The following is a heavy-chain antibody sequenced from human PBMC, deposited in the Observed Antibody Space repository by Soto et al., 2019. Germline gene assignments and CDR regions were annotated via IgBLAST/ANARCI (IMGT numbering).Heavy chain of an antibody. CDR2: ISGSGGST. D-gene: IGHD3-10*01. CDR1: VFTFSYSV. CDR3: AKARNGSTYGSFDY. Sequence: GGSLRLSCAASVFTFSYSVMTWVRQAAGKGLEWVSAISGSGGSTYYADSVKGRFTISRDNSKNTLYMQMNSLRAEDTGLYYCAKARNGSTYGSFDYWGQGTMVTVSS. V-gene: IGHV3-23*01. J-gene: IGHJ4*02.